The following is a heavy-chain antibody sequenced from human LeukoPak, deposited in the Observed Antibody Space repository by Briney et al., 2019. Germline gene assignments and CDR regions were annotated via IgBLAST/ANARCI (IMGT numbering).Heavy chain of an antibody. V-gene: IGHV3-21*01. CDR3: ARRGLTVTDPFDY. J-gene: IGHJ4*02. CDR2: ISSSSSYI. CDR1: GFTFSSYS. D-gene: IGHD4-17*01. Sequence: GGSLRLSCAASGFTFSSYSMNWVHQPPGKGLECVSSISSSSSYIYYADSVKGRFTITRDNAKNSLYLQMSSLRAEDTAVYYCARRGLTVTDPFDYWGQGTLVTVSS.